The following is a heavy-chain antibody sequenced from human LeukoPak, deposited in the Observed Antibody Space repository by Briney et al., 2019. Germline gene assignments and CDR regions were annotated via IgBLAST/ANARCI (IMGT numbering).Heavy chain of an antibody. Sequence: SETLSLTCTVSGGSISSSSYYWGWIRQPPGKGLEWIGSIYYSGSTYYNPSLKSRVTISVDTSKNQFSLKLSSVTAADTAVYYCARRLAYYYDSSGAGGYYFDYWGQGTLVTVSS. J-gene: IGHJ4*02. D-gene: IGHD3-22*01. V-gene: IGHV4-39*01. CDR2: IYYSGST. CDR3: ARRLAYYYDSSGAGGYYFDY. CDR1: GGSISSSSYY.